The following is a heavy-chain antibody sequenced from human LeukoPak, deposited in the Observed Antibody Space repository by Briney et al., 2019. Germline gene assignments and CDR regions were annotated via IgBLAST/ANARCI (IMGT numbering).Heavy chain of an antibody. CDR3: ARDNSVGDNAWWFDP. J-gene: IGHJ5*02. CDR2: INPTGGST. D-gene: IGHD1-26*01. CDR1: GYTFTSYY. V-gene: IGHV1-46*01. Sequence: ASVRVSCKASGYTFTSYYMHWVRQAPGQGLEWMGLINPTGGSTGYAQKFQGRVTMTRDMSTSTDYMELSSLRSEDTAIYYCARDNSVGDNAWWFDPWGQGTLVTVSS.